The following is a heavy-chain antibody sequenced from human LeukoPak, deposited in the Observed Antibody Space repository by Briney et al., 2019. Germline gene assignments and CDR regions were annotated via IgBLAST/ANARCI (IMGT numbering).Heavy chain of an antibody. J-gene: IGHJ4*02. D-gene: IGHD4-11*01. Sequence: TGGSLRLSCAASGFTFSGYWMAWVRQAPGKGLEWVAVINKDGSEKYYVDSVKGRFTISRDNSKNTLYLQMNSLRAEDTAVYYCARDRFDNYVPEYWGQGTLVTVSS. V-gene: IGHV3-7*01. CDR2: INKDGSEK. CDR1: GFTFSGYW. CDR3: ARDRFDNYVPEY.